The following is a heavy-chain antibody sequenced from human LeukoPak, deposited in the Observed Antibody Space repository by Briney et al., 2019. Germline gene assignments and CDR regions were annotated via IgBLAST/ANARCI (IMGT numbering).Heavy chain of an antibody. V-gene: IGHV3-53*01. CDR3: ARRYGDYYFDY. Sequence: GGSLRLSCAASGFTVSSNYVSWVRQAPGKGLEWVSVIYSGGSTYYADSVKGRFTISRDNSKNTLYLQMNSLRAEDTAVYYCARRYGDYYFDYWGQGTLVTVSS. CDR2: IYSGGST. J-gene: IGHJ4*02. CDR1: GFTVSSNY. D-gene: IGHD4-17*01.